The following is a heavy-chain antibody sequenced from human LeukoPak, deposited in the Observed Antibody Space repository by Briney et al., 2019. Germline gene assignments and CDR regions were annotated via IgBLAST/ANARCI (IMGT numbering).Heavy chain of an antibody. D-gene: IGHD6-19*01. CDR1: GVTFSSYS. V-gene: IGHV3-21*01. Sequence: GGSLTLSCAASGVTFSSYSRSWVRQPPGKGLEWVSSISSGSSYIYYAASVKGRFPISRDNAKNSLYLQMNSLRAEDTAVYYCATDIQWLGNHWGQGTLVTVSS. CDR3: ATDIQWLGNH. J-gene: IGHJ5*02. CDR2: ISSGSSYI.